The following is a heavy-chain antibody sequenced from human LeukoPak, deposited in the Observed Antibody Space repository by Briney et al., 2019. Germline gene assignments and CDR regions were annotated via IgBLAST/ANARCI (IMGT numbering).Heavy chain of an antibody. CDR1: GFTFSSYW. V-gene: IGHV3-7*01. CDR2: IKQDGSEK. CDR3: ARAHNTYGSGRVHGY. J-gene: IGHJ4*02. Sequence: GGSLRLSCAASGFTFSSYWMSWVRQAPGKGLEWVANIKQDGSEKYYVDSVKGRFTISRDNAKNSLYLQMNSLRAEDTAVYYCARAHNTYGSGRVHGYWGQGTLVTVSS. D-gene: IGHD3-10*01.